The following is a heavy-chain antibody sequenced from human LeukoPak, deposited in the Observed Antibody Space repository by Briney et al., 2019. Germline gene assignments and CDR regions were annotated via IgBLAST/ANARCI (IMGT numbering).Heavy chain of an antibody. CDR2: IYHSGST. CDR1: DYSISSGYY. V-gene: IGHV4-38-2*02. D-gene: IGHD6-6*01. Sequence: SETLSLTCTVSDYSISSGYYWGWIRQPPGKGLEWIGSIYHSGSTYYNPSLKSRVTISVDTSKNQFSLKLSSVTAADTAVYYCARSSIAARSVFDYWGQGTLVTVSS. CDR3: ARSSIAARSVFDY. J-gene: IGHJ4*02.